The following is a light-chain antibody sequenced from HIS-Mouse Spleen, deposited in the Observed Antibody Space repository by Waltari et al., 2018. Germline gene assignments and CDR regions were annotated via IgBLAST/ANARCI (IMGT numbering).Light chain of an antibody. CDR1: ALPQKS. V-gene: IGLV3-10*01. J-gene: IGLJ2*01. CDR3: YSTDSSGNHRV. Sequence: SYELTQPPSPSVSPGQPARNTCPGDALPQKSPYWYQQKSGQAPVLVIYEDSKRPSGIPERVSGSSSGTMATLTISGAQVEDEADYYCYSTDSSGNHRVFGGGTKLTVL. CDR2: EDS.